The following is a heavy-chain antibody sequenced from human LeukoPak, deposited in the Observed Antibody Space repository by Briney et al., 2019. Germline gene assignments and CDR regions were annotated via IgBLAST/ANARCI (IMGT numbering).Heavy chain of an antibody. D-gene: IGHD5-24*01. Sequence: ASVKVSCKASGYTFTNYYIHWVRQAPGQGLEWMGLINPGGANTNYAQNFQGRVTMTRDTSISTAYMELSSLRSEDTAVYYCAREGDGYNYRYYYYMDVWGKGTTVTISS. CDR2: INPGGANT. V-gene: IGHV1-46*01. J-gene: IGHJ6*03. CDR3: AREGDGYNYRYYYYMDV. CDR1: GYTFTNYY.